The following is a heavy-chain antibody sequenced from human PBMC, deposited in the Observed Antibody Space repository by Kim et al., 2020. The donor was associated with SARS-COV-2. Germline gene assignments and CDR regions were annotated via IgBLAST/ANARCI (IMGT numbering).Heavy chain of an antibody. Sequence: ASVKVSCKASGYTFTSYYMHWLRQAPGQGLEWMGIINPTGGSTSYAQKFQGRVTMTRDTSTSTVYMELSSLRSEDTAVYYCARGYHCSGDSCSSTYYFDYWGQGTLVTVSS. CDR2: INPTGGST. D-gene: IGHD2-15*01. CDR1: GYTFTSYY. V-gene: IGHV1-46*01. J-gene: IGHJ4*02. CDR3: ARGYHCSGDSCSSTYYFDY.